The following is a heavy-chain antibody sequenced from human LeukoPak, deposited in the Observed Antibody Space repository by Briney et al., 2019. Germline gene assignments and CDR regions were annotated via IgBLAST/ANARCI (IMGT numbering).Heavy chain of an antibody. J-gene: IGHJ5*02. CDR2: IVVGSGNT. CDR3: AAVYSQELRFPPNWFDP. V-gene: IGHV1-58*01. D-gene: IGHD3-3*01. CDR1: GFTFTSSA. Sequence: GASVKVSCKASGFTFTSSAVQWVRQARGQRLEWRGWIVVGSGNTNYAQKFQERVTITRDMSTSTAYMELSSLRSEDTAVYYCAAVYSQELRFPPNWFDPWGQGTLVTVSS.